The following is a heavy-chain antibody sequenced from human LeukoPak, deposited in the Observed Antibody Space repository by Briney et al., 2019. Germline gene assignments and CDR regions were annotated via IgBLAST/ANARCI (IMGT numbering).Heavy chain of an antibody. J-gene: IGHJ4*02. CDR3: AKSALYTVTTVTEAHFDY. Sequence: PGGSLRLSCAASGFTFDDYAMHWVRQAPGKGLEWVSGISWNSGSIGYADSVKGRFTISRDNAKNSLYLQMNSLRAEDTALYYCAKSALYTVTTVTEAHFDYWGQGTLVTVSS. D-gene: IGHD4-17*01. CDR2: ISWNSGSI. V-gene: IGHV3-9*01. CDR1: GFTFDDYA.